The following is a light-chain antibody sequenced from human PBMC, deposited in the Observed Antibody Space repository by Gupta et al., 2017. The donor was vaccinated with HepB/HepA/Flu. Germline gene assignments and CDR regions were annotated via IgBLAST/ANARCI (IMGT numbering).Light chain of an antibody. CDR3: QGWDRSSDHVV. V-gene: IGLV3-21*04. J-gene: IGLJ2*01. Sequence: SSVLTQPPSVSVAPGQTARITCGGNNIGSKSVPWYQQKPGQAPVLVIYYDSDRPSGIPERFSGSNSGNTATVTISRVEAGDEADYYCQGWDRSSDHVVFGGGTKLTVL. CDR2: YDS. CDR1: NIGSKS.